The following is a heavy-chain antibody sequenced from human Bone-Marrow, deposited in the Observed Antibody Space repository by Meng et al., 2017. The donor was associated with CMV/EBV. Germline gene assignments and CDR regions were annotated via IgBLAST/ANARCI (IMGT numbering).Heavy chain of an antibody. V-gene: IGHV4-34*01. CDR3: ARGQHTRYCSSTSCYLFSYYYYGKDV. CDR2: INQSGST. Sequence: SETLSLTCAVYGGSFRGYYWSWIRQPPGKGLEWIGEINQSGSTNYNPSLKSRVTISVDTSKNQFSLKLSSVTAADTAVYYCARGQHTRYCSSTSCYLFSYYYYGKDVWGQGTTVTVSS. J-gene: IGHJ6*02. CDR1: GGSFRGYY. D-gene: IGHD2-2*01.